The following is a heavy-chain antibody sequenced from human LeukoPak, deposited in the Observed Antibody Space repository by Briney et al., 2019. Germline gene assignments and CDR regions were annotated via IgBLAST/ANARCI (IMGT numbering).Heavy chain of an antibody. Sequence: GGSLRLSCEGSAFIFSGHWMNWVRQTPGKGLEWVSIIYYDGSTYYADSVKGRFTISRDNSKNTMYLQMNSLRAEDTAVYYCARPLRINCGMDVWGQGTTVTVSS. CDR2: IYYDGST. CDR1: AFIFSGHW. V-gene: IGHV3-53*01. J-gene: IGHJ6*02. CDR3: ARPLRINCGMDV. D-gene: IGHD3-3*01.